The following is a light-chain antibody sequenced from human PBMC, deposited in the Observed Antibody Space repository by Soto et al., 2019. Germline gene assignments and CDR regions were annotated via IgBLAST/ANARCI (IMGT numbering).Light chain of an antibody. CDR1: SSDVGRYTY. CDR2: DVY. V-gene: IGLV2-14*01. CDR3: TSYTSTSTPYV. Sequence: QSVLTQPASVSGSPGQSITISCAGTSSDVGRYTYVSWYQQHPGKAPKPIIYDVYNRPSGVSTRFSGSKSGNTASLTISGLQAEDEADYYCTSYTSTSTPYVFGGGTKVTVL. J-gene: IGLJ1*01.